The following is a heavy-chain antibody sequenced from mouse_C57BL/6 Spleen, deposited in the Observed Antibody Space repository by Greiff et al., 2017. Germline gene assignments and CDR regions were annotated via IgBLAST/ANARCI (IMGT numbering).Heavy chain of an antibody. CDR1: GFTFSSYA. CDR3: ARDGNYYGSSSYWYFDV. V-gene: IGHV5-4*01. CDR2: ISDGGSYT. D-gene: IGHD1-1*01. J-gene: IGHJ1*03. Sequence: EVKLMESGGGLVKPGGSLKLSCAASGFTFSSYAMSWVRPTPEKRLEWVATISDGGSYTYYPDNVKGRFTIFRDNAKNNLYLLMSHLKSEDTAMYYCARDGNYYGSSSYWYFDVWGTGTTVTVSS.